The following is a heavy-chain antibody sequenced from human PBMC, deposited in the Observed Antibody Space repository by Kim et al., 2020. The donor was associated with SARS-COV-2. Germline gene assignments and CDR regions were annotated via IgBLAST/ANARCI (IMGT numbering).Heavy chain of an antibody. CDR3: VRASFGTYELLDY. J-gene: IGHJ4*02. V-gene: IGHV3-74*01. Sequence: GGSLRLSCAASGFTFSRHWMHWVRQAPGQGLVWVSRIIGDGSSTAYADSVEGRFTISRDNAMNTVYLQMSSLRAEDTAVYFCVRASFGTYELLDYWGQGTLVTVSS. D-gene: IGHD3-9*01. CDR1: GFTFSRHW. CDR2: IIGDGSST.